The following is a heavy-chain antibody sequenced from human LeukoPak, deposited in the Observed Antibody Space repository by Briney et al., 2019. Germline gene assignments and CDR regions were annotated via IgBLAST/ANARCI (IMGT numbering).Heavy chain of an antibody. V-gene: IGHV4-34*01. CDR2: INHSGST. J-gene: IGHJ6*03. CDR1: GGSFSGYY. CDR3: ARGRAFHPAGIVGATDYYYYIDV. D-gene: IGHD1-26*01. Sequence: SXXLXLTXAVYGGSFSGYYWSWIRQPPGKGLEWIGEINHSGSTNYNPSLKSRVTILVYTSKNQFSLNLSSLTAPDTAVYYFARGRAFHPAGIVGATDYYYYIDVWGKGTTVTVSS.